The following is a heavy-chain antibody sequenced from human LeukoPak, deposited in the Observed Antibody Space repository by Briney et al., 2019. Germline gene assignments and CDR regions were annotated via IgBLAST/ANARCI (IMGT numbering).Heavy chain of an antibody. V-gene: IGHV4-59*01. J-gene: IGHJ4*02. Sequence: SETLSLTCTVAGGSISSYYWSWIRQPPGRGLEWIGYIYYSGSTNYNPSLKSRVTISVDTSKNQFSLKLSSVTAADTAVYYCARVPPYSSSWSFDYWGQGTLVTVSS. CDR3: ARVPPYSSSWSFDY. CDR1: GGSISSYY. CDR2: IYYSGST. D-gene: IGHD6-13*01.